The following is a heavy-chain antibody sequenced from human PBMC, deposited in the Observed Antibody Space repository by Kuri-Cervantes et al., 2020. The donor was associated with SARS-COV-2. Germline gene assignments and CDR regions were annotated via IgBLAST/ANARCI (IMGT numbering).Heavy chain of an antibody. CDR3: ARLDSNGPDY. V-gene: IGHV1-69*05. J-gene: IGHJ4*02. D-gene: IGHD4-11*01. Sequence: SVKVSCKASGYTFTSYGISWVRQAPGQGLEWMGGIIPIFGTANYAQKFQGRVTITTDESTSTAYMELSSLRSEDTALYYCARLDSNGPDYWGQGTLVTVSS. CDR2: IIPIFGTA. CDR1: GYTFTSYG.